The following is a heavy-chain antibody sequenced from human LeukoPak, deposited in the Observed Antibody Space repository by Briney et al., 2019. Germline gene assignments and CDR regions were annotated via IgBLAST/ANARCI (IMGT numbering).Heavy chain of an antibody. D-gene: IGHD1-26*01. CDR2: IIPIFGTA. V-gene: IGHV1-69*05. J-gene: IGHJ6*03. CDR3: ARAPELLHYYYYMDV. Sequence: SVKVSCKASGGTFSSYAISWVRQAPGQGLEWMGGIIPIFGTANYAQKFQGRVTMTRDTSISTAYMELSRLRSDDTAVYYCARAPELLHYYYYMDVWGKGTTVTVSS. CDR1: GGTFSSYA.